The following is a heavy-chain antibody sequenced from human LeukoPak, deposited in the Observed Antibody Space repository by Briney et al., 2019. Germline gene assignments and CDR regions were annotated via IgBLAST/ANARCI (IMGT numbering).Heavy chain of an antibody. J-gene: IGHJ4*02. V-gene: IGHV3-30*02. CDR3: ANGRGSSSFDY. CDR2: IRDDGSNK. D-gene: IGHD6-6*01. CDR1: GFTFSSYG. Sequence: GGSLRLSCAASGFTFSSYGMHWVRQAPGKGLEWVAFIRDDGSNKYYADSVKGRFTIFRDNSKNTLYLQMNSLRAEDTAVYYCANGRGSSSFDYWGQGTLVTVSS.